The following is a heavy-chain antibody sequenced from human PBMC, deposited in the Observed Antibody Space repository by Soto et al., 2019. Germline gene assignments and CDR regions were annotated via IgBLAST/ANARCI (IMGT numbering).Heavy chain of an antibody. V-gene: IGHV4-39*01. CDR1: GGSISSSSYY. CDR2: IYYSGST. CDR3: ARHWVEQQLVCDY. D-gene: IGHD6-13*01. Sequence: ASETLSLTCTASGGSISSSSYYWGWIRQPPGRGLEWIGSIYYSGSTYYNPSLKSRVTISVDTSKNQFSLKLSSVTAADTAVYYCARHWVEQQLVCDYWGQGTLVTVSS. J-gene: IGHJ4*02.